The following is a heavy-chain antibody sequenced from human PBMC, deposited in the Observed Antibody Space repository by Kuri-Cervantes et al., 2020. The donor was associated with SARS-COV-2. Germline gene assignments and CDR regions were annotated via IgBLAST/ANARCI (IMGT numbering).Heavy chain of an antibody. J-gene: IGHJ1*01. V-gene: IGHV3-23*01. D-gene: IGHD3-10*01. Sequence: GESLKISCAASGSTFSSYVMSWVRQGPGKGLEWVSAISGSGGITYYADSVKDRFTISRDNSKNTLKLNMNSLRAEGTAVYYCAKDEKMFSSRGFDSYYTEYFQHWGQGTQVTVSS. CDR2: ISGSGGIT. CDR3: AKDEKMFSSRGFDSYYTEYFQH. CDR1: GSTFSSYV.